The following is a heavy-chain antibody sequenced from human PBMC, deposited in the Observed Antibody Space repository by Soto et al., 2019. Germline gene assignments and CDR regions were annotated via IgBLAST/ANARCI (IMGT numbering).Heavy chain of an antibody. J-gene: IGHJ5*01. V-gene: IGHV1-69*01. D-gene: IGHD6-19*01. Sequence: VQLVQSGAEVKKPGSSVKVSCKASGGTFSDTVIRWVRQAPGQGLEWRGAITAIFGTLTPTYAQKFQGRVTITADESASTAYMDLGSLGSDDTALYYCAAGIEVAVDSWGPGTLVTVSS. CDR2: ITAIFGTLTP. CDR1: GGTFSDTV. CDR3: AAGIEVAVDS.